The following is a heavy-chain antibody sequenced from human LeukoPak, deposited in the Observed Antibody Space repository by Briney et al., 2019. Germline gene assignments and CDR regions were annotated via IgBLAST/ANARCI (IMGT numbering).Heavy chain of an antibody. CDR1: GFTFSSYE. J-gene: IGHJ6*04. Sequence: GGSLRLSCAASGFTFSSYEMNWVRQAPGKGLEWVSYISSSGSTIFYADSVKGRFTISRDNAKNSLYLQMNSLRAEDTAVYYCAELGITMIGGVWGKGTTVTISS. CDR3: AELGITMIGGV. D-gene: IGHD3-10*02. CDR2: ISSSGSTI. V-gene: IGHV3-48*03.